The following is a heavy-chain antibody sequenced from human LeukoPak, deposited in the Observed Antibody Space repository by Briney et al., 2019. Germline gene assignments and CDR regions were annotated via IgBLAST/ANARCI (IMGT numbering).Heavy chain of an antibody. CDR3: ARDTLEYSNSPDALDI. D-gene: IGHD4-23*01. Sequence: GGSLRLSCAASGFTFSDYYMSWIRQAPGKGLEWVSYIGSSGSTVYYADSVKGRFTISRDNAKNSLYMQMESLRDEDTAIYYCARDTLEYSNSPDALDIWGQGTMVTVSS. CDR1: GFTFSDYY. V-gene: IGHV3-11*04. J-gene: IGHJ3*02. CDR2: IGSSGSTV.